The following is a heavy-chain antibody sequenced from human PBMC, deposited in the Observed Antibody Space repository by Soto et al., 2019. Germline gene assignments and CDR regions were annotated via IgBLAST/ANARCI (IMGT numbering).Heavy chain of an antibody. J-gene: IGHJ4*02. CDR2: ISYDGNNE. V-gene: IGHV3-30-3*01. CDR3: ARGNVLLWSGDY. CDR1: GFTFSSYA. Sequence: GGSLRLSCAASGFTFSSYAMHWVRQAPGKGLEWVAVISYDGNNEYHADSVKGRFTISRDNSKNTLYLQMNSLRAEDTAVYYCARGNVLLWSGDYWGQGILVTVSS. D-gene: IGHD3-10*01.